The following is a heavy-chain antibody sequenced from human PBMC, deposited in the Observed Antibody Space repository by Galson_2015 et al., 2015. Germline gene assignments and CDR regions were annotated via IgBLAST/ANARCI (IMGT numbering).Heavy chain of an antibody. CDR1: GFTVSSNY. Sequence: SLRLSCAASGFTVSSNYMSWVRRAPGKGLEWVSVIYSGGSTYYADSVKGRFTISRDNSKNTLYLQMNSLRAEDTAVYYCARERGYCSSTSCSRDYFDYWGQGTLVTVSS. D-gene: IGHD2-2*01. CDR3: ARERGYCSSTSCSRDYFDY. V-gene: IGHV3-66*02. CDR2: IYSGGST. J-gene: IGHJ4*02.